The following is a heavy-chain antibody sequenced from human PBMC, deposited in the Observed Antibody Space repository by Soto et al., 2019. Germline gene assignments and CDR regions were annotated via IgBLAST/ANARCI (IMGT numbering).Heavy chain of an antibody. CDR1: GFTFSSYA. J-gene: IGHJ3*02. Sequence: GGSLRLSCAASGFTFSSYAMSWVRQAPGKGLEWVSAISASGGSTYYADSVKGRFTISRDNSKSTVYLQMNSLRAEDTAVYYCAREENENYDYIWGSYRDDAFDIWGQGTMVTVSS. CDR2: ISASGGST. CDR3: AREENENYDYIWGSYRDDAFDI. V-gene: IGHV3-23*01. D-gene: IGHD3-16*02.